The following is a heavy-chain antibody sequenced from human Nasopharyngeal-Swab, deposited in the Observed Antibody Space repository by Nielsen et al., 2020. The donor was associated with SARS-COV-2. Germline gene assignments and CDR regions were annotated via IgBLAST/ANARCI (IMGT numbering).Heavy chain of an antibody. D-gene: IGHD3-22*01. J-gene: IGHJ4*02. Sequence: SETLSLTCTVSGASISSSSYYWGWIRQPPGKGLEWIGSISYGGIFLSGSTYYNPSLNSRVTISVDTSKNQFSLKLTSVTAADTAVYSCARLSSLHYYDTTQFDYWGLGTLVTVSS. V-gene: IGHV4-39*01. CDR2: ISYGGIFLSGST. CDR1: GASISSSSYY. CDR3: ARLSSLHYYDTTQFDY.